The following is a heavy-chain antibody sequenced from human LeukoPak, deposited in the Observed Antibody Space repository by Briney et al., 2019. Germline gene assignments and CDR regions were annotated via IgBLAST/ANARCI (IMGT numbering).Heavy chain of an antibody. Sequence: PGGSLRLSCAASGFTFSSYAIHWVRQAPGKGLEWVSSISSSSSYIYYADSVKGRFTISRDNAKNSLYLQMNSLRAEDTAVYYCARALRSSRLGNWFDPWGQGTLVTVSS. CDR2: ISSSSSYI. CDR1: GFTFSSYA. V-gene: IGHV3-21*01. CDR3: ARALRSSRLGNWFDP. J-gene: IGHJ5*02. D-gene: IGHD6-13*01.